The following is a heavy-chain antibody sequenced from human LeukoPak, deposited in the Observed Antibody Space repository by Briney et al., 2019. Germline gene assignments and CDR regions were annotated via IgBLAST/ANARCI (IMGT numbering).Heavy chain of an antibody. Sequence: GGSLRLSCAASGFTFSSYAMHWVRQAPGKGLEWVAVISYDGSNKYYADSVKGRFTISRDNSKNTLYLQMNSLRAEDTAVYYCARGVSRTGYYYYGMDVWGQGTTVTVSS. CDR1: GFTFSSYA. J-gene: IGHJ6*02. D-gene: IGHD3-3*02. CDR2: ISYDGSNK. V-gene: IGHV3-30-3*01. CDR3: ARGVSRTGYYYYGMDV.